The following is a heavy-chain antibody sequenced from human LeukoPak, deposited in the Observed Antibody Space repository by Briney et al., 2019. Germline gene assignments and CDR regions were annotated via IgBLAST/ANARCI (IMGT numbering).Heavy chain of an antibody. CDR3: ARGSTVVPFDP. CDR1: GGSFSGYY. D-gene: IGHD2-2*01. J-gene: IGHJ5*02. Sequence: SETLSLTCAVYGGSFSGYYWSWIRQPPGKGLEWIGEINHSGSTNYNPSLKSRVTISVDTPKNQFSLKLSSVTAADTAVYYCARGSTVVPFDPWGQGTLVTVSS. V-gene: IGHV4-34*01. CDR2: INHSGST.